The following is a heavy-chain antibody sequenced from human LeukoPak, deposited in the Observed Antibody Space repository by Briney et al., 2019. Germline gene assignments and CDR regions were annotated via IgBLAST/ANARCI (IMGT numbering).Heavy chain of an antibody. J-gene: IGHJ3*02. CDR1: GYTLTELS. D-gene: IGHD6-13*01. CDR3: ATARIAAAPSGVMDAFDI. V-gene: IGHV1-24*01. Sequence: ASVKVSRKVSGYTLTELSMHWVRQAPGKGPEWTGGFDPEDGETIYAQKFQGRVTMTEDTSTDTAYMELSSLRSEDTAVYYCATARIAAAPSGVMDAFDIWGQGTMVTVSS. CDR2: FDPEDGET.